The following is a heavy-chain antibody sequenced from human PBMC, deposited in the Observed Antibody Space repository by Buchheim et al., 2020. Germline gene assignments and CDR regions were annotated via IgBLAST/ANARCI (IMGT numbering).Heavy chain of an antibody. J-gene: IGHJ4*02. CDR3: AGDPPQGVDY. CDR1: GFTFSSYW. V-gene: IGHV3-7*01. CDR2: IKQDGSER. Sequence: EVQLVEFGGGLVQPGGSLRLSCAASGFTFSSYWMTWVRQAPGKGLEWVASIKQDGSERFYVDSVKGRFTISRDNAKNSLYLQMNSPRAEDTAVYYCAGDPPQGVDYWGQGTL.